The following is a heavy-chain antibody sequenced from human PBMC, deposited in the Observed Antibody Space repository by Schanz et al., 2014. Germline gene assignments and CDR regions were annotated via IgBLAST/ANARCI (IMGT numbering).Heavy chain of an antibody. CDR1: GFTFSSYG. CDR3: ARVRRRIATPSTPSFRNYYYYAMDV. D-gene: IGHD6-13*01. Sequence: QVQLVESGGGVVQFGRSLRLSCVASGFTFSSYGMHWVRQAPGKGLEWVAVIWYDENNKYYADSVKGRFTMSRDNSKNTLYLQMNSLRAEDTSVYFCARVRRRIATPSTPSFRNYYYYAMDVWGQGTLVTVSS. CDR2: IWYDENNK. J-gene: IGHJ6*02. V-gene: IGHV3-33*01.